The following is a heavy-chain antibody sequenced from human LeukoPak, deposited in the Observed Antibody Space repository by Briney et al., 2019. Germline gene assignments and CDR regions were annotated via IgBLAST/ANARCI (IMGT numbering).Heavy chain of an antibody. Sequence: SQTLSLTCAISGDSVSSNSAAWNWIRQSPSRGLEWLGRTYYRSKWYNDYAVSVKSRITINPDTSKNQFSLQLNSVTPEDTAVYYCARDQHYDYVWGSYRYTGGGYFDYWGQGTLVTVSS. V-gene: IGHV6-1*01. CDR3: ARDQHYDYVWGSYRYTGGGYFDY. CDR2: TYYRSKWYN. D-gene: IGHD3-16*02. J-gene: IGHJ4*02. CDR1: GDSVSSNSAA.